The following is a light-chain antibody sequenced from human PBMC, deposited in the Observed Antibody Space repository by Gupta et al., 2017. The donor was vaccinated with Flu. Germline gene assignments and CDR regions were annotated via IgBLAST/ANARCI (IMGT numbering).Light chain of an antibody. J-gene: IGKJ1*01. Sequence: VVVTPSPLSLPVTLGQTASISCRSSQALVYSDGNPYLHWFQQSPGQSPRRLIDQGSHRESGVQDRFSGSGSGTVGTKKSSRVEAEDGGIKICMQGAHGAWACGQGTTVKIK. CDR2: QGS. V-gene: IGKV2-30*01. CDR1: QALVYSDGNPY. CDR3: MQGAHGAWA.